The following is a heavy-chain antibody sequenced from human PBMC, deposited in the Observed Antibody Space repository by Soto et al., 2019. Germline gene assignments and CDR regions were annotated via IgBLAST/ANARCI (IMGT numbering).Heavy chain of an antibody. CDR3: ARDLSVGFDY. CDR2: ITDSGAAS. CDR1: GFTFNKYA. V-gene: IGHV3-23*01. J-gene: IGHJ4*02. D-gene: IGHD1-26*01. Sequence: GGSLRLSCTASGFTFNKYAMSWVRQAPGKGLEWVSAITDSGAASHYADSVKGRFTVSRDNSKNTLYLQMNSLRADDTAVYYCARDLSVGFDYWGQGTLVTVSS.